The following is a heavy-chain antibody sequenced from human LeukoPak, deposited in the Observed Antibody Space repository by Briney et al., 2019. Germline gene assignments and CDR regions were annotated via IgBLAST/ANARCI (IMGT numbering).Heavy chain of an antibody. V-gene: IGHV3-7*01. J-gene: IGHJ6*03. Sequence: GSLRLSCEASGFTSISYWMSWVRQAPGKGLEWVANIKQDGSEKYYVDSVKVRFTISRDNAKNSLSLQMNSLRAEDTAVYYCARARFETTVTTLVRKKDYYYYNMDVWGKGTTVTVSS. CDR3: ARARFETTVTTLVRKKDYYYYNMDV. CDR2: IKQDGSEK. D-gene: IGHD4-17*01. CDR1: GFTSISYW.